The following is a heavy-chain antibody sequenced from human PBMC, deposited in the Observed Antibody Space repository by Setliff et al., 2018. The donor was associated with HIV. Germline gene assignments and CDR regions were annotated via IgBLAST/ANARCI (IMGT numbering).Heavy chain of an antibody. CDR2: MNPNSGTA. D-gene: IGHD3-16*01. J-gene: IGHJ4*02. CDR3: ARAVASKNVRGEYYFDY. V-gene: IGHV1-8*01. CDR1: GYTFTSYD. Sequence: RASVKVSCKASGYTFTSYDINWVRQATGQGLEWMGWMNPNSGTANYAQKFQGRVTMTRDTSTSTVYLELSSLRSEDTAVYYCARAVASKNVRGEYYFDYWGQGTLVTVSS.